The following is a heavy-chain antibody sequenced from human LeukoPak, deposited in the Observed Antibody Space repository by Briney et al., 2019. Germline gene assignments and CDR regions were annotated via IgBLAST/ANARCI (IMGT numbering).Heavy chain of an antibody. J-gene: IGHJ4*02. D-gene: IGHD1-26*01. CDR3: ARVDSGSYFRIDS. CDR1: GGSISSSSYY. Sequence: NPSETLSLTCTVSGGSISSSSYYWGWIRQPPGKGLEWIGSIYYSGSTYYNPSLKSRATISVDTSKNQFSLKLSSVTAADTAVYYCARVDSGSYFRIDSWGQGTLVTVSS. V-gene: IGHV4-39*07. CDR2: IYYSGST.